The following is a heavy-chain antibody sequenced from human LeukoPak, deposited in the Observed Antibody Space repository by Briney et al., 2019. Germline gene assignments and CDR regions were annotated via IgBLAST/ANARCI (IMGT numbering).Heavy chain of an antibody. D-gene: IGHD6-19*01. CDR2: IDANSGGT. CDR3: ARDWGVRAVAVLNNWFGP. V-gene: IGHV1-2*06. CDR1: GYTFTGYY. J-gene: IGHJ5*02. Sequence: ASVKVSCKASGYTFTGYYMHWVRQAPGQGLEWMGRIDANSGGTNYAQKFQGRVTMTRDTSISTAYMELSRLRSDDTAVYYCARDWGVRAVAVLNNWFGPWGQGTLVTVSS.